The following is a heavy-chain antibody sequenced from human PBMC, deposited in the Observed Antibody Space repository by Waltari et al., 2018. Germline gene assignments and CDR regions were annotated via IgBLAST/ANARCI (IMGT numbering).Heavy chain of an antibody. CDR2: IYYSGST. CDR3: ARDSRGEQWLPTYYFDY. J-gene: IGHJ4*02. Sequence: QLQLQESGPGLVKPSETLSLTCTVSGGSISSSRYYWGWIRQPPGKGLEWIGSIYYSGSTYYNPSLKSRVTISVDTSKNQFSLKLSSVTAADTAVYYCARDSRGEQWLPTYYFDYWGQGTLVTVSS. CDR1: GGSISSSRYY. D-gene: IGHD6-19*01. V-gene: IGHV4-39*07.